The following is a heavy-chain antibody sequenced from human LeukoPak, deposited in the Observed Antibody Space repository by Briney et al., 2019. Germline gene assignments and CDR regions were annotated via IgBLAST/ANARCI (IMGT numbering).Heavy chain of an antibody. D-gene: IGHD2-15*01. V-gene: IGHV3-48*01. J-gene: IGHJ4*02. CDR1: GFSFSSYS. CDR3: ASDCSGGSLRY. CDR2: ISSGSSTI. Sequence: GGSLRLSCASSGFSFSSYSMNWVRQAPGKGLEWISYISSGSSTIFYADSVKGRFTISRDNAKNSLYLQMNSLRAEDTAVYYCASDCSGGSLRYWGQGTLVTVSS.